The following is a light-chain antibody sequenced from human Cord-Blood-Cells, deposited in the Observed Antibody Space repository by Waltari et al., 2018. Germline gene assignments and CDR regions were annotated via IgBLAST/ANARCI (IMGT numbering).Light chain of an antibody. CDR2: AAS. V-gene: IGKV1-39*01. J-gene: IGKJ5*01. CDR3: QQSYSTSIT. CDR1: QSISSY. Sequence: DIQMTQFTSSLSASVGDRVTITCRASQSISSYLNWYQQKPGKAPKLLIYAASSLQSGVPSRFSGSGSGTDFTLTISSLQPEDFATYYCQQSYSTSITFGQGTRLEIK.